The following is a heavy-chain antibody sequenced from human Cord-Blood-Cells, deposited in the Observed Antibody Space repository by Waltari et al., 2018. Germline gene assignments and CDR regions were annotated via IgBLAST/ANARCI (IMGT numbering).Heavy chain of an antibody. D-gene: IGHD2-15*01. J-gene: IGHJ4*02. Sequence: EVQLVESGGGLIQPGGSLRLSCAASGFTVSSNYMSWVRQGPGKGLEWVSVIYSGGSTYYADSVKGRFTISRDNSKNTLYLQMNSLRAEDTAVYYCARDVGPPDCSGGSCYSDYWGQGTLVTVSS. CDR3: ARDVGPPDCSGGSCYSDY. CDR1: GFTVSSNY. V-gene: IGHV3-53*01. CDR2: IYSGGST.